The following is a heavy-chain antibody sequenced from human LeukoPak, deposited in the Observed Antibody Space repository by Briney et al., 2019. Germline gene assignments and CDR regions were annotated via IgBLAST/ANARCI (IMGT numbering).Heavy chain of an antibody. V-gene: IGHV3-23*01. CDR2: ISGCGGST. CDR1: GFTLSSYS. CDR3: AKTYCSGGSCYSERSMDV. Sequence: GSLRIPCSASGFTLSSYSLGWVRQAPGEGLEWVSAISGCGGSTYYADSVKGRFTISRDNSKNTLYLQMNSLRAEDTAVYYCAKTYCSGGSCYSERSMDVWGQGTTVTVSS. J-gene: IGHJ6*02. D-gene: IGHD2-15*01.